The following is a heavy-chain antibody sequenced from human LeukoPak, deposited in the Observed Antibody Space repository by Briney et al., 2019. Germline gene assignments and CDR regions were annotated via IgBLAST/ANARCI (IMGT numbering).Heavy chain of an antibody. Sequence: GGSLRLSCAASGFTFTSYYMHWVRQAPGQGLEWMGIINPSGGSTSYAQKFQGRVTMTRDMSTSTVYMELSSLRSEDTAVYYCAIFWSGSYWGQGTLVTVSS. J-gene: IGHJ4*02. D-gene: IGHD3/OR15-3a*01. CDR2: INPSGGST. CDR3: AIFWSGSY. CDR1: GFTFTSYY. V-gene: IGHV1-46*01.